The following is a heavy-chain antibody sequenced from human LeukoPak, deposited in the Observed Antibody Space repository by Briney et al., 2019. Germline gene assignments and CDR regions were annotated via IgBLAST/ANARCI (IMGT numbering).Heavy chain of an antibody. CDR1: GGSISSYY. CDR3: ARSVRGYSSSSPYFDY. D-gene: IGHD6-6*01. J-gene: IGHJ4*02. CDR2: IYYSGST. V-gene: IGHV4-59*01. Sequence: TSETLSLTCTVSGGSISSYYWSWIRQPPGKGLEWIGYIYYSGSTNYNPSLKSRVTISVDTSKNQFSLKLSSVTAADTAVYYCARSVRGYSSSSPYFDYWGQGTLVTVSS.